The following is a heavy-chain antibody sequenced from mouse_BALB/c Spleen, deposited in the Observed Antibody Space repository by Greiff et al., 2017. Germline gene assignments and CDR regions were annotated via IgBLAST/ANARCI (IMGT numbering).Heavy chain of an antibody. V-gene: IGHV5-9-4*01. CDR2: ISSGGSYT. CDR1: GFTFSSYA. Sequence: EVKLMESGGGLVKPGGSLKLSCAASGFTFSSYAMSWVRQSPEKRLEWVAEISSGGSYTYYPDTVTGRFTISRDNAKNTLYLEMSSLRSEDTAMYYCARDFGPYFDYWGQGTTLTVSS. J-gene: IGHJ2*01. CDR3: ARDFGPYFDY.